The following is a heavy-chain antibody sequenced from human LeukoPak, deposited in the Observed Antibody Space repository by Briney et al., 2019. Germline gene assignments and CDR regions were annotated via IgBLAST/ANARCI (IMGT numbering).Heavy chain of an antibody. V-gene: IGHV1-69*13. CDR1: GGTFSSYA. CDR2: IIPIFGTA. D-gene: IGHD3-3*01. J-gene: IGHJ4*02. CDR3: ARGRHWSGYYKAFDY. Sequence: GASVKVSCKASGGTFSSYAISWVRQAPGQGLEWMGGIIPIFGTANYAQKFQGRVTITADESTSTAYMGLSSLRSEDTAVYYCARGRHWSGYYKAFDYWGQGTLVTVSS.